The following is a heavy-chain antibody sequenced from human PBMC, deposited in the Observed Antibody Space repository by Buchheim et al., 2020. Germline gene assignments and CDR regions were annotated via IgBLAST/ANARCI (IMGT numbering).Heavy chain of an antibody. V-gene: IGHV3-48*03. CDR3: ARGGYTYSYTY. CDR2: ISSSASTI. D-gene: IGHD5-12*01. CDR1: GFTFSSFE. J-gene: IGHJ4*02. Sequence: EVQLVESGGGLVQPGGSLRLSCAASGFTFSSFEMNWVRQAPGKGLEWVSYISSSASTIYYADSVKGRFTISRDNAQNSLFLQMNSLRAEDTAVYYCARGGYTYSYTYWGQGTL.